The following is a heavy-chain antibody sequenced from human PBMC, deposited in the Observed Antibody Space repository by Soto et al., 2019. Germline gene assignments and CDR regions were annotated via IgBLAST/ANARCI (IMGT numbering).Heavy chain of an antibody. D-gene: IGHD4-17*01. CDR3: ARDTSGRRETTVTTPGEAH. CDR1: GFTFSSYG. J-gene: IGHJ4*02. CDR2: IWYDGSNK. V-gene: IGHV3-33*01. Sequence: GGSLRLSCAASGFTFSSYGMHWVRQAPGKGLEWVAVIWYDGSNKYYADSVKGRFTISRDNSKNTLYLQMNSLRAEDTAVYYCARDTSGRRETTVTTPGEAHWGQGTMVTVSS.